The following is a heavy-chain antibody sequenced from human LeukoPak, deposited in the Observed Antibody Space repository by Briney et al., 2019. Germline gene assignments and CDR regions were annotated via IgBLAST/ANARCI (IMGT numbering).Heavy chain of an antibody. CDR3: ATLNYYGSGSYYNYGMDV. V-gene: IGHV1-24*01. D-gene: IGHD3-10*01. J-gene: IGHJ6*02. Sequence: ASVKVSCKVSGYTLTELSMHWVRQAPGKGLEWMGGFDPEDGETIYAQKFQGRVTMTEDTSTDTAYMELSSLRSGDTAVYYCATLNYYGSGSYYNYGMDVWGQGTTVTVSS. CDR1: GYTLTELS. CDR2: FDPEDGET.